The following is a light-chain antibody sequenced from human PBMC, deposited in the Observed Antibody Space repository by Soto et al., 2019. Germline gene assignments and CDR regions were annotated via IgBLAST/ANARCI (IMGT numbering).Light chain of an antibody. V-gene: IGKV3-20*01. CDR1: QSVSNSF. CDR3: HQYGSSPAT. J-gene: IGKJ1*01. CDR2: GAS. Sequence: EIVLTQSPGTLSLSPGERATLSCRASQSVSNSFLAWYQQAPGQAPRLLIYGASSRATGIPDRFSGSGSGTDFTLTNSRLEPEDFAVYFCHQYGSSPATFGQGTKVEIK.